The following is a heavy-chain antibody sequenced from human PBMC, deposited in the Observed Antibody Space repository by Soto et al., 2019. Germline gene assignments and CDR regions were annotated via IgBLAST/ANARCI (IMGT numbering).Heavy chain of an antibody. V-gene: IGHV4-34*01. J-gene: IGHJ5*02. CDR2: INHSGST. Sequence: SETLSLTCAVYGGSFSGYYWSWIRQPPGKGLEWIGEINHSGSTNYNPSLKSRVTISVDTSKNQFSLKLSSVTAADTAVYYCARMRRDIQLWVYNWFDPWGQGTLVTVSS. CDR3: ARMRRDIQLWVYNWFDP. D-gene: IGHD5-18*01. CDR1: GGSFSGYY.